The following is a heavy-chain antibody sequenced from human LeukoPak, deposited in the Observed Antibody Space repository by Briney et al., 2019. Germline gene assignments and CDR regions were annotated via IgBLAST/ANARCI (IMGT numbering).Heavy chain of an antibody. D-gene: IGHD3-10*01. V-gene: IGHV5-10-1*01. CDR1: GYSFTSYW. CDR2: IDPSDSYT. J-gene: IGHJ4*02. CDR3: ASLYYYGSGSQE. Sequence: GESLKISCKGSGYSFTSYWISWVRQIPGKGLEWMGRIDPSDSYTNYSPSFQGHVTISADTSISTVYLQWSSLKASDTAMYYCASLYYYGSGSQEWGQGTLVTVSS.